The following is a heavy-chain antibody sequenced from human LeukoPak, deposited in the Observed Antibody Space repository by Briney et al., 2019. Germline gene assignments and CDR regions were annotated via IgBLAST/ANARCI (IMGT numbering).Heavy chain of an antibody. J-gene: IGHJ1*01. CDR2: IYHSGST. CDR3: ARGGAARLHFQN. V-gene: IGHV4-59*01. CDR1: GGSISTYY. Sequence: SETLSLTCTVSGGSISTYYWNWIRQPPGKGLEWIGYIYHSGSTNYNPSLQSRVTISVDTSKNQFSLNLNSVTAADTAVYYCARGGAARLHFQNWGQGTLVTISS. D-gene: IGHD6-6*01.